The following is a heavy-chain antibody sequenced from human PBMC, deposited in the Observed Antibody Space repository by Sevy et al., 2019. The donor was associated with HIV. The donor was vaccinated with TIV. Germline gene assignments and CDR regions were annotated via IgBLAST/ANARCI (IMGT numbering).Heavy chain of an antibody. Sequence: GGSLRLSCAASGFNISAAAMHWVRQASGKGLEWVGRIRSEGKNHATAYAVSVTGRFTIYRDDSKKMVFLQMSSLKTEDTAVYYCTKHSHADYWGRGTLVTVSS. V-gene: IGHV3-73*01. CDR3: TKHSHADY. CDR2: IRSEGKNHAT. J-gene: IGHJ4*02. CDR1: GFNISAAA.